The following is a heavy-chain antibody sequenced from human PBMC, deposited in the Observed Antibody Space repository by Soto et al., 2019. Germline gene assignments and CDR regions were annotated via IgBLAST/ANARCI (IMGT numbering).Heavy chain of an antibody. D-gene: IGHD4-17*01. CDR2: FLPVFTTA. Sequence: QVQLVQSGAEVTKPGSSVKVSCKASGCSLSTYGISWVRQAPGQGLEWMGWFLPVFTTAKYAQKFQGRASITADESTYTAYVEQSSLRSEDTAVWFWARAGGYLSRTTVRHGALDIWGHWTVVTVSS. V-gene: IGHV1-69*01. J-gene: IGHJ3*02. CDR1: GCSLSTYG. CDR3: ARAGGYLSRTTVRHGALDI.